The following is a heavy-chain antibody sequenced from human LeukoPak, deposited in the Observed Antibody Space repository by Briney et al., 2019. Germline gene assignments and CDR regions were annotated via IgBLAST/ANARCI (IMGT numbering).Heavy chain of an antibody. V-gene: IGHV3-66*01. CDR1: GFTFSNAW. Sequence: GGSLRLSCAASGFTFSNAWMSWVRQAPGKGLEWVSVIYSGGSTYYADSVKGRFTISRDNSKNTLYLQMNSLRAEDTAVYYCARGPAIFGSDFDYWGQGTLVTVSS. J-gene: IGHJ4*02. CDR3: ARGPAIFGSDFDY. D-gene: IGHD3-9*01. CDR2: IYSGGST.